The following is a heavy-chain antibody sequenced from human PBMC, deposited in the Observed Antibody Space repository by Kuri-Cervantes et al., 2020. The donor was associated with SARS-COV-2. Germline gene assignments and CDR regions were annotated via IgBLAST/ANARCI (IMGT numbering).Heavy chain of an antibody. Sequence: GSLRLSCTVSGDSVSSRYWSWIRQPPGKGQEYIAYIYNTGSTNYNPSFKSRVTISVDTSKNQFSLRLNSVTAADTAVYYCARGINDYADYGLDYWGQGTLVTVSS. J-gene: IGHJ4*02. V-gene: IGHV4-59*02. D-gene: IGHD4-17*01. CDR2: IYNTGST. CDR3: ARGINDYADYGLDY. CDR1: GDSVSSRY.